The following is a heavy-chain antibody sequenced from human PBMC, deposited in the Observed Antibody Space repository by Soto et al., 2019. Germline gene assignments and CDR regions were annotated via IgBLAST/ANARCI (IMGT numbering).Heavy chain of an antibody. V-gene: IGHV3-23*01. Sequence: EVQLLESGGGLVQPGGSLRLSCAASGFTFSSYAMSWVRQAPGKGLEWVSVISGNGDSTYYADSVKGRFTISRDNSKNTLFLQMNGLRAEDTAVYYCAKRGAGHYFDFWGQGTLVTVSS. CDR2: ISGNGDST. CDR1: GFTFSSYA. J-gene: IGHJ4*02. D-gene: IGHD6-19*01. CDR3: AKRGAGHYFDF.